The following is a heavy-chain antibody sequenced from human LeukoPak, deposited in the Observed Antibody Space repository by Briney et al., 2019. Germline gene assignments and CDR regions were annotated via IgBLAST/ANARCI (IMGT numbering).Heavy chain of an antibody. D-gene: IGHD6-19*01. V-gene: IGHV4-39*01. Sequence: SETLSPTCTVSAGSISSSDYYWGWIRQPPGKGLEWIGSIFYSGNTYYNPSLKSRITISVDTSKNQFSLKLSSVTAADTAVYYCARVAVAGTSFDYWGRGTLVTVSS. CDR3: ARVAVAGTSFDY. CDR2: IFYSGNT. CDR1: AGSISSSDYY. J-gene: IGHJ4*02.